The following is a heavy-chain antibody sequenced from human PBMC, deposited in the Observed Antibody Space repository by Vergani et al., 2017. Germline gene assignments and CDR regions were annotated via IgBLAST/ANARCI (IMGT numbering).Heavy chain of an antibody. CDR1: GGSFSGYY. CDR3: AGTGRRLYYYGMDV. D-gene: IGHD1-7*01. CDR2: INHSGST. J-gene: IGHJ6*02. V-gene: IGHV4-34*01. Sequence: QVQLQQWGAGLLKPSETLSLTCAVYGGSFSGYYWSWIRQPPGKGLEWIGEINHSGSTNYNPSLKSRVTMTRDTSTSTVYMELSSLRSEDTAVYYCAGTGRRLYYYGMDVWGQGTTVTVSS.